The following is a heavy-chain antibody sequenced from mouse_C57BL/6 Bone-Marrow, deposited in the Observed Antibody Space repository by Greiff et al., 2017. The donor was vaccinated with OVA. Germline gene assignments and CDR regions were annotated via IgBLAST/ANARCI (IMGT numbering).Heavy chain of an antibody. CDR1: GYTFTSYW. V-gene: IGHV1-55*01. D-gene: IGHD1-1*01. CDR2: IYPGSGST. Sequence: VQLQQPGAELVKPGASVKMSCKASGYTFTSYWITWVKQRPGQGLEWIGDIYPGSGSTNYNEKFKSKATLTADTSSSTAYMQLSSLTSEDSAVDYCAREITTVVDYFDYWGQGTTLTVSS. J-gene: IGHJ2*01. CDR3: AREITTVVDYFDY.